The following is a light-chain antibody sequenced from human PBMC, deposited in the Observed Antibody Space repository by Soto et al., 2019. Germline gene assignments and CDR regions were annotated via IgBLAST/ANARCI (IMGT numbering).Light chain of an antibody. J-gene: IGKJ3*01. Sequence: DIVMTQSPLSLPVTPGEPASISCRSSQSLLHSNGYNYLDWYLQKPGQSPQLLIYLGSNRASGVPDRFSGSGSCTDFTLKISRVEAEDVGVYYYMQALQTLLFTFGPGTKVDIK. CDR3: MQALQTLLFT. CDR1: QSLLHSNGYNY. CDR2: LGS. V-gene: IGKV2-28*01.